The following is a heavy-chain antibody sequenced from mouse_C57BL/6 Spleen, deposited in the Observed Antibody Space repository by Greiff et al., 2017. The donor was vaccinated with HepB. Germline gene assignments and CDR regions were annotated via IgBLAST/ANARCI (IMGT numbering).Heavy chain of an antibody. V-gene: IGHV2-6*01. CDR1: GFSLTSYG. CDR2: IWGVGST. J-gene: IGHJ3*01. CDR3: ARLTGTGTY. Sequence: VMLVESGPGLVAPSQSLSITCTVSGFSLTSYGVDWVRQSPGKGLEWLGVIWGVGSTNYNSALKSRLSISKDNSKSQVFLKMNSLQTDDTAMYYCARLTGTGTYWGQGTLVTVSA. D-gene: IGHD4-1*01.